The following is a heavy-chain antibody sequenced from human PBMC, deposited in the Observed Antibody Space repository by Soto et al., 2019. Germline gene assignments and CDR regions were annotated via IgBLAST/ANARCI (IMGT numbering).Heavy chain of an antibody. CDR3: ARSVVMYYYGMDV. CDR2: IYYSGST. Sequence: TLSLTCTVSGVSISSSSYYWGWIRQPPGKGLEWIGSIYYSGSTYYNPSLKSRVTISVDTSKNQFSLKLSSVTAADTAVYYCARSVVMYYYGMDVWGQGTTVTVSS. J-gene: IGHJ6*02. CDR1: GVSISSSSYY. D-gene: IGHD2-21*01. V-gene: IGHV4-39*01.